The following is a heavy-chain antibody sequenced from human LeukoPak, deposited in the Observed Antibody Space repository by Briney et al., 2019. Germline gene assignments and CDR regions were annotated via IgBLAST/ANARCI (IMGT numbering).Heavy chain of an antibody. CDR2: IYSGGST. CDR3: AKVRRPHCSGATCYSFDY. Sequence: GGSLRLSCAASGFTVSSNYMSWVRQAPGKGLEWVSVIYSGGSTYYADSVKGRFTISRDNSKNTLYLQMNSLRAEDAAVYYCAKVRRPHCSGATCYSFDYWGQGTLVTVSS. D-gene: IGHD2-15*01. J-gene: IGHJ4*02. V-gene: IGHV3-53*01. CDR1: GFTVSSNY.